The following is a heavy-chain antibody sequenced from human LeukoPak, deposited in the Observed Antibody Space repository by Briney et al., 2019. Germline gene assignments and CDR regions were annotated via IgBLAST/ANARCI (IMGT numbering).Heavy chain of an antibody. D-gene: IGHD3-22*01. CDR3: ARAKFDSSYYYYRGFDI. CDR2: INSDGINT. Sequence: GGSLRLSCAASGFTFSNYWMHWVRQAPGKGLVWVSRINSDGINTSYADSVKGRFTISRDNAKNTLNLQMNSLRAEDTAVYYCARAKFDSSYYYYRGFDIWGQGTMVTVSS. J-gene: IGHJ3*02. V-gene: IGHV3-74*01. CDR1: GFTFSNYW.